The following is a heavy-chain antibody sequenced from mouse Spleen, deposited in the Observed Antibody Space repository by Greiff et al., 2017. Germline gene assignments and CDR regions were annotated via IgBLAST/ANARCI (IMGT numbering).Heavy chain of an antibody. J-gene: IGHJ1*01. CDR1: GFSLTSYG. V-gene: IGHV2-6*03. CDR3: ARDYGSSRYWYFDV. Sequence: QVQLKETGPGLVAPSQSLSITCTVSGFSLTSYGVHWVRQPPGKGLEWLVVIWSDGSTNYNSALKSRLSISKDNSKSQVFLKMNSLQTDDTAMYYCARDYGSSRYWYFDVWGAGTTVTVSS. D-gene: IGHD1-1*01. CDR2: IWSDGST.